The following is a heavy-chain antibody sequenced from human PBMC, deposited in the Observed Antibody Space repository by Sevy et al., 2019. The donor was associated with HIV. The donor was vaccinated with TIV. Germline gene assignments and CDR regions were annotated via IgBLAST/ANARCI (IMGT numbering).Heavy chain of an antibody. CDR1: GFTFSKYS. D-gene: IGHD2-8*01. V-gene: IGHV3-23*01. CDR2: LSFGCGER. Sequence: GGSLRLSCAASGFTFSKYSMSWVRQPPGKGLEWVSTLSFGCGERNYADSVKGRFTFSRDNSKSSVYLQMNNLRPEDTAVYYCAREGCTKPHDYWGQGTLVTVSS. CDR3: AREGCTKPHDY. J-gene: IGHJ4*02.